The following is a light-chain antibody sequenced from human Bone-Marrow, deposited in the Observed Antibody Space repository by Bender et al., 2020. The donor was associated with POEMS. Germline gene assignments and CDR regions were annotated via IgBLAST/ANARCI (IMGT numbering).Light chain of an antibody. CDR3: SSFTTSTSYV. CDR2: DVT. J-gene: IGLJ1*01. Sequence: QSALTQPRSVSGSPGQSVAISCTGTSSDVGGSNFVSWYQQHPGKAPKVIIYDVTKRPSGVSDRFSGSRSGNTASLTISGLQAEDEALYYYSSFTTSTSYVFGIGTEVTVL. V-gene: IGLV2-11*01. CDR1: SSDVGGSNF.